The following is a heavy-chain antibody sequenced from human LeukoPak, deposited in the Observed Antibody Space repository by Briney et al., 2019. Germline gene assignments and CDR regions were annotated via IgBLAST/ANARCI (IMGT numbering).Heavy chain of an antibody. Sequence: SETLSLTCSVSGGSISNNNYCWGWLGQPPGKGLEWIGCFYYGGSTYYNPSLKSRVTISVDTSKNQFSLKLSSVTATDTALYYCARQSGYTRFDPWGQGTLVTVSS. J-gene: IGHJ5*02. D-gene: IGHD5-24*01. V-gene: IGHV4-39*01. CDR3: ARQSGYTRFDP. CDR2: FYYGGST. CDR1: GGSISNNNYC.